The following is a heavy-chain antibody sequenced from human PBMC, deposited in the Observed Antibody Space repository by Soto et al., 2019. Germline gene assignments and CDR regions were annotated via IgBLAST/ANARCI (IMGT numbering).Heavy chain of an antibody. J-gene: IGHJ6*02. V-gene: IGHV3-73*01. CDR1: GFTFSASA. CDR2: IRSKANNYAA. CDR3: PRHIMDV. Sequence: PGVSLRLCCATSGFTFSASAMHWVRQASGKGLEWVGHIRSKANNYAAAYAASVKGRSTISRDDSKNTAYLQMNSLKTEDTAVYYCPRHIMDVWDQGTTVTVS.